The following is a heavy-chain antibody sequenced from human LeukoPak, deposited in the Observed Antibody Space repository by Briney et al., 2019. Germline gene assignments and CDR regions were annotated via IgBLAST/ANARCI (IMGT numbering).Heavy chain of an antibody. V-gene: IGHV3-11*01. CDR2: ISSSGSTI. CDR1: GFTFSDYY. Sequence: PGGSLRLSCAASGFTFSDYYMSWIRQAPGKGLEWVSYISSSGSTIYYADSVKGRFTISRDNAKNSLYLQMNSLRAEDTAVYYCARYLRYYDSSGYLLKNYYYGMDVWGQGTTVTVSS. D-gene: IGHD3-22*01. J-gene: IGHJ6*02. CDR3: ARYLRYYDSSGYLLKNYYYGMDV.